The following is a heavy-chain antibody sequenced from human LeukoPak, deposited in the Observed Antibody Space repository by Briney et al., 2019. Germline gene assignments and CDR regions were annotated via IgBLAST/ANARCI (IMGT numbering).Heavy chain of an antibody. J-gene: IGHJ6*02. CDR3: ARVGAPSTYYDFWSGYPPHYYYYGMDV. V-gene: IGHV3-74*01. Sequence: GGSLRLSCAASGFTLSSYWMHWVRQAPGKGLVWVSRINSDGSSTSYADSVKGRFTISRDNAKNTLYLQMNSLRAEDTAVYYCARVGAPSTYYDFWSGYPPHYYYYGMDVWGQGTTVTVSS. D-gene: IGHD3-3*01. CDR1: GFTLSSYW. CDR2: INSDGSST.